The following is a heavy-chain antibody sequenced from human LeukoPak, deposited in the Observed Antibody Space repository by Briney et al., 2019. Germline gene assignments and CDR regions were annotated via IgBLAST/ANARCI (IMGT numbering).Heavy chain of an antibody. CDR3: AREPSGTYFDY. D-gene: IGHD1-26*01. CDR1: GYAFTGYY. Sequence: ASVKVSCKASGYAFTGYYINWVRQAPGQGLEWMGWINPNSGGTDYAQKFQGRVTMTRDTSISTAYMELSRLTSDDTAVYYCAREPSGTYFDYWGQGTLVTVSS. V-gene: IGHV1-2*02. J-gene: IGHJ4*02. CDR2: INPNSGGT.